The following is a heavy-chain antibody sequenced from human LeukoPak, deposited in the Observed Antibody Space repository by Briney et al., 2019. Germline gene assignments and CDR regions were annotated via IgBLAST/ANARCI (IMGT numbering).Heavy chain of an antibody. J-gene: IGHJ4*02. CDR2: ISGSGDST. Sequence: GGTLRLSCAASGFTFSSYGMSWVRQAPGKGLEWVSAISGSGDSTYYADSVKGRFTISRDNSKNTLYLQMNSLRAEDTAVYYCARRSGIAVAGAFDYWGQGTLVTVSS. D-gene: IGHD6-19*01. CDR3: ARRSGIAVAGAFDY. V-gene: IGHV3-23*01. CDR1: GFTFSSYG.